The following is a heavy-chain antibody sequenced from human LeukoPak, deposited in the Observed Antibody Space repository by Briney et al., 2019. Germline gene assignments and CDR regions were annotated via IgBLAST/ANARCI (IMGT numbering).Heavy chain of an antibody. CDR2: INTNTGNP. V-gene: IGHV7-4-1*02. CDR3: AREVAPGGLDY. Sequence: GASVKVSCKASGYTFSSYAMNWVRQAPGQGLEWMGWINTNTGNPTYAQGLTGRFVLSLDTSGSTAYLQISSLKSEDTAVYYCAREVAPGGLDYWGQGTLVTVSS. CDR1: GYTFSSYA. D-gene: IGHD4-23*01. J-gene: IGHJ4*02.